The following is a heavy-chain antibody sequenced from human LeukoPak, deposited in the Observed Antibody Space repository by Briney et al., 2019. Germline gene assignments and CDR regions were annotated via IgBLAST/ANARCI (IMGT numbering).Heavy chain of an antibody. CDR2: IYYSGST. Sequence: SETLSLTCTVTGGSISSGSYYWSWIRQPAGKGLEWIGRIYYSGSTNYNPSLKSRVTISVDTSKNQFSLKLSSVTAADTAVYYCARHGDEWELLLYWGQGTLVTVSS. J-gene: IGHJ4*02. V-gene: IGHV4-61*02. D-gene: IGHD1-26*01. CDR1: GGSISSGSYY. CDR3: ARHGDEWELLLY.